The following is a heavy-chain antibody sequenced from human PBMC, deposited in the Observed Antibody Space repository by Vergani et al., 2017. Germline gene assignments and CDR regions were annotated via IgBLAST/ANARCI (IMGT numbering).Heavy chain of an antibody. CDR2: IKSDGRT. V-gene: IGHV3-66*02. J-gene: IGHJ4*01. CDR3: TRSECSGTTCYGHYFDL. D-gene: IGHD2-15*01. CDR1: GFTFSSYW. Sequence: EVRLLESGGGLVQPGGSLRLSCAASGFTFSSYWMSWVRQAPGKGLEWVSVIKSDGRTSYAESVRGRFTISRDTSRNAVYLQMNILRVEDTGVYYCTRSECSGTTCYGHYFDLWGHGILVTVSS.